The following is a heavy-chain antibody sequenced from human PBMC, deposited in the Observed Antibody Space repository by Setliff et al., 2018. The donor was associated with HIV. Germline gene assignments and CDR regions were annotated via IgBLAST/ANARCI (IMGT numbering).Heavy chain of an antibody. CDR1: GGSISSHY. Sequence: SETLSLTCTVSGGSISSHYWSWIRQPPGKGLEWIGYIYYSGSTNYNPSLKSRVTISVDTSKNQFSLRLSSVTAADTAVYYCARVPRQLLKGAAAYLDYWGQGTLVTVSS. CDR3: ARVPRQLLKGAAAYLDY. CDR2: IYYSGST. J-gene: IGHJ4*02. D-gene: IGHD5-18*01. V-gene: IGHV4-59*11.